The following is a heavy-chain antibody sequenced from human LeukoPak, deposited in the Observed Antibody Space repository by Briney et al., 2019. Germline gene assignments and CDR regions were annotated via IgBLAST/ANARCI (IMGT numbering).Heavy chain of an antibody. D-gene: IGHD5-18*01. CDR1: GYTFTGYY. V-gene: IGHV1-18*04. CDR3: ARYRGYSRNYYMDV. Sequence: ASVKVSCKASGYTFTGYYMHWVRQAPGQGLEWMGWISAYNGNTNYAQKLQGRVTMTTDTSTSTAYMELRSLGSDDTAVYYCARYRGYSRNYYMDVWGKGTTVTVSS. CDR2: ISAYNGNT. J-gene: IGHJ6*03.